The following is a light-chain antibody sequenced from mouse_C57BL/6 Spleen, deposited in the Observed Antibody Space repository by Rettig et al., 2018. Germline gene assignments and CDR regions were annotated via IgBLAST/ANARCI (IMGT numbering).Light chain of an antibody. J-gene: IGKJ2*01. CDR2: YAS. CDR1: QSIGTS. Sequence: DILLTQSPAILSVSPGERVSFSCRASQSIGTSIHWYQQRTNGSPRLLIKYASASISGIPSRFSGSGSGTDFTLSINSVESEDIADYYCQQSNSWPYTFGG. V-gene: IGKV5-48*01. CDR3: QQSNSWPYT.